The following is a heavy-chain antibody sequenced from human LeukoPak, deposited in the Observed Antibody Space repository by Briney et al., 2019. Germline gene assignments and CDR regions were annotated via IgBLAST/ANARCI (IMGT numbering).Heavy chain of an antibody. V-gene: IGHV4-59*01. Sequence: SETLSLXCTVSGGSISSYYWSWIRQPPGKALEWIGYIYYSGSTNYNPSLKSRVTISVDTSKNQFSLKLSSVTAADTAVYYCARVLGATTFDYWGQGTLVTVSS. D-gene: IGHD1-26*01. CDR1: GGSISSYY. CDR3: ARVLGATTFDY. CDR2: IYYSGST. J-gene: IGHJ4*02.